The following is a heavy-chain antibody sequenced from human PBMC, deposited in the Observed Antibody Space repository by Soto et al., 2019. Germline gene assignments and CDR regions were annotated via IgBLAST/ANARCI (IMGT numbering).Heavy chain of an antibody. J-gene: IGHJ4*02. CDR3: ARGRGYYDSSGYSFFDY. Sequence: SVKVCCKASGGTFSSYAISWVRQAPGQGLEWMGGIIPIFGTANYAQKFQGRVTITADESTSTAYMELSSLRSEDTAVYYCARGRGYYDSSGYSFFDYWGQGTLVTVSS. V-gene: IGHV1-69*13. CDR2: IIPIFGTA. D-gene: IGHD3-22*01. CDR1: GGTFSSYA.